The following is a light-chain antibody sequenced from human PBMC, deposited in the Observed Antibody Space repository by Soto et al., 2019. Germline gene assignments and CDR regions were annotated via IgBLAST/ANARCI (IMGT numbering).Light chain of an antibody. J-gene: IGKJ5*01. CDR3: QQYNIWPPVT. Sequence: EVVMTQSPATLSVSPGERATLSCRASQSVGSNLAWYQQKPGQAPRLLIYGASTRATGIPARFSGSGSGTEFTLTISSLQSEHFAIYYCQQYNIWPPVTCVQATRLEIK. CDR1: QSVGSN. V-gene: IGKV3-15*01. CDR2: GAS.